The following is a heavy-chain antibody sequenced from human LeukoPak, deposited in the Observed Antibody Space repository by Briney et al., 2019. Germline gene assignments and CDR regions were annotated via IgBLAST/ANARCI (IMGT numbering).Heavy chain of an antibody. Sequence: KPSETLSLTCTVSGGSISSSSYYWGWIRQPPGKGLEWIGSIYYSGSTYYNPSLKSRVTISVDTSKNQFSLKLSSVTAADTAVYYCARAIGTPYCSGGSCYPPYWYFDLWGRGTLVTVSS. D-gene: IGHD2-15*01. J-gene: IGHJ2*01. CDR2: IYYSGST. CDR3: ARAIGTPYCSGGSCYPPYWYFDL. V-gene: IGHV4-39*07. CDR1: GGSISSSSYY.